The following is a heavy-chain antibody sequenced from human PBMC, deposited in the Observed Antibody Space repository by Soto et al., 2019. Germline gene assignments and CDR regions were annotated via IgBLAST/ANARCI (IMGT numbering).Heavy chain of an antibody. V-gene: IGHV4-38-2*02. CDR1: GYSISGGYY. J-gene: IGHJ4*02. Sequence: SETLSLTCAVSGYSISGGYYWGWIRQPPGKGLEWIGSIYHSGSTYYNPSLKSRVTISVDTSKNQFSLKLSSVTAADTAVYYCAREGRDIVGATTFDYWGQGTLVTVSS. CDR3: AREGRDIVGATTFDY. CDR2: IYHSGST. D-gene: IGHD1-26*01.